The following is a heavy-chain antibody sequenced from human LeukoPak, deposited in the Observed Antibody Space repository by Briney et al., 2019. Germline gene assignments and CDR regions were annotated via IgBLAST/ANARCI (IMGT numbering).Heavy chain of an antibody. CDR2: IQYNGNNK. CDR1: GFTFNNFG. V-gene: IGHV3-30*02. Sequence: PGGSLRLSCAASGFTFNNFGMHWVRQAPGKGLEWVTFIQYNGNNKYYADSVKGRFTISRDNSKNTLYLQMNSLRAEDTAVYYCAKGGTAMVDAVDYWGQGTLVTVSS. CDR3: AKGGTAMVDAVDY. J-gene: IGHJ4*02. D-gene: IGHD5-18*01.